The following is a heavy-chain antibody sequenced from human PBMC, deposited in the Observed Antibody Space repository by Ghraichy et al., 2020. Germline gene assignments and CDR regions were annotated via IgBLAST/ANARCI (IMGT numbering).Heavy chain of an antibody. CDR2: ISYDGSNK. V-gene: IGHV3-30-3*01. D-gene: IGHD6-6*01. CDR1: GFTFSSYA. Sequence: GGSLRLSCAASGFTFSSYAMHWVRQAPGKGLEWVAVISYDGSNKYYADSVKGRFTISRDNSKNTLYLQMNSLRAEDTAVYYCATRGDSSSSFGYRGQGTLVTVSS. CDR3: ATRGDSSSSFGY. J-gene: IGHJ4*02.